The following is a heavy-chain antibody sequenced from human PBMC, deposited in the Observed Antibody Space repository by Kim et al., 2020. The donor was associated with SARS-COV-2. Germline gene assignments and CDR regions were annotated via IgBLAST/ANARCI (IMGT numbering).Heavy chain of an antibody. CDR1: GDAFSNYA. CDR3: ANPTGNMDD. V-gene: IGHV1-69*13. J-gene: IGHJ6*02. Sequence: SVKVSCKASGDAFSNYAISWVRQAPGQGLEWMGGIMPIFGTTKYAQKFQDRFTITADGSTNTAYMELSRLTSEDTAVYYCANPTGNMDDWGQGTTFFVSS. CDR2: IMPIFGTT.